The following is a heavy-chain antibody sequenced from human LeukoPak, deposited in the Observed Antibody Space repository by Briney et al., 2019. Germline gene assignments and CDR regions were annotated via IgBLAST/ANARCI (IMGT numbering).Heavy chain of an antibody. J-gene: IGHJ4*02. CDR3: ARDSEYILDY. Sequence: GGSLRLSCAASGFTFSSYGMHWVRQAPGKGLEWVAFIRYDGSNKYYADSVKGRFTISRDNAKNSLYLQMNSLRAEDTAVYYCARDSEYILDYWGQGTLVTVSS. D-gene: IGHD6-6*01. CDR1: GFTFSSYG. CDR2: IRYDGSNK. V-gene: IGHV3-30*02.